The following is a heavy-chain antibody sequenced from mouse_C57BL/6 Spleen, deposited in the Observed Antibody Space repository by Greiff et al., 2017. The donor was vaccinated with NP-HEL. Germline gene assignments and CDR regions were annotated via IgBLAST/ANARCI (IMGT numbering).Heavy chain of an antibody. Sequence: QVQLQQPGAELVKPGASVKLSCKASGYTFTSYWMHWVKQRPGQGLEWIGMIHPNSGSTNYNEKFKSKATLTVDKSSSTAYMQLSSLTSEDSAVYYCARSGLFYYGSSPDYWGQGTTLTVSS. CDR1: GYTFTSYW. CDR2: IHPNSGST. V-gene: IGHV1-64*01. D-gene: IGHD1-1*01. CDR3: ARSGLFYYGSSPDY. J-gene: IGHJ2*01.